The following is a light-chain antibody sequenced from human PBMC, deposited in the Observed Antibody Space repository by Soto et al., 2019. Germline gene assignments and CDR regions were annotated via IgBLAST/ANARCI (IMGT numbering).Light chain of an antibody. V-gene: IGKV3-15*01. J-gene: IGKJ5*01. CDR1: QSVISH. CDR2: ATS. Sequence: EIVLTQSPGTLSLSPGARVTLSCRASQSVISHLAWYQQKPGQAPRLLIYATSTRATGIPARFSGSGSGTEFTLTISSRQSEDFAVYYCQQYNNGPPITFGQGTRLEI. CDR3: QQYNNGPPIT.